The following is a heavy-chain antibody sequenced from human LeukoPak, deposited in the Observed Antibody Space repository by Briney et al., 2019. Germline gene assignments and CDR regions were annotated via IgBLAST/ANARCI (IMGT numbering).Heavy chain of an antibody. CDR3: AKAMNRYGDKEGNYYYYMDV. D-gene: IGHD4-17*01. CDR1: GFTFSSYA. J-gene: IGHJ6*03. Sequence: PGGSLRLSCAASGFTFSSYAMHWVRQAPGKGLEWVAVISYDGSNKYYADSVKGRFTISRDNSKNTLYLQMNSLRAEDTAVYYCAKAMNRYGDKEGNYYYYMDVWGKGTTVTVSS. CDR2: ISYDGSNK. V-gene: IGHV3-30*04.